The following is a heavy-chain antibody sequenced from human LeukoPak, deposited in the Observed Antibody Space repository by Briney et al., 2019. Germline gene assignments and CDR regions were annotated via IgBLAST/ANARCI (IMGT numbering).Heavy chain of an antibody. CDR3: ARVFGYRDAFDI. V-gene: IGHV4-30-2*01. CDR2: IYHSGST. Sequence: SQTLCLTCTVSGGSISSGGYYWSWIRQPPGKGLEWIGYIYHSGSTYYNPSLKSRVTISVDRSKNQFSLKLSSVTAADTAVYYCARVFGYRDAFDIWGRGTMVTVSS. J-gene: IGHJ3*02. CDR1: GGSISSGGYY. D-gene: IGHD3-10*01.